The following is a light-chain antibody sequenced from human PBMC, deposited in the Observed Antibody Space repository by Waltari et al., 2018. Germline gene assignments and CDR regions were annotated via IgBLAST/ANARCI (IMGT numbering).Light chain of an antibody. V-gene: IGKV2-28*01. CDR2: LGS. CDR1: QSLLHSNGYNY. Sequence: EIVMTQSPLSLPVTPGEPASISCRSNQSLLHSNGYNYLDWYLQKPGQSPQLLIYLGSNRASGVPDRFSGSGSGTDFTLKISRVEAEDVGVYYCMQALQTPPGFGQGTRLEIK. CDR3: MQALQTPPG. J-gene: IGKJ5*01.